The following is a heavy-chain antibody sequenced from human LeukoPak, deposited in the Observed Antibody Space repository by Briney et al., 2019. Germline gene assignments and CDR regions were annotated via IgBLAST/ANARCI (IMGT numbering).Heavy chain of an antibody. J-gene: IGHJ6*02. V-gene: IGHV4-61*05. CDR1: GGSISSSSHY. D-gene: IGHD6-13*01. CDR2: IYYSGST. CDR3: ARGAAAAVYYYGMDV. Sequence: SETLSLTCTVFGGSISSSSHYWGWIRQPPGKGLEWIGYIYYSGSTNYNPSLKSRVTISVDTSKNQFSLKLSSVTAADTAVYYCARGAAAAVYYYGMDVWGQGTTVTVSS.